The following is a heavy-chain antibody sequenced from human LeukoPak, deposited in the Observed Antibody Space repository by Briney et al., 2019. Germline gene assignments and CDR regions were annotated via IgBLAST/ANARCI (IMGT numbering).Heavy chain of an antibody. D-gene: IGHD3-16*02. CDR1: GGSFSSYY. V-gene: IGHV4-59*01. CDR3: ARAATPYDYVWGSYRGLSSYYFDY. J-gene: IGHJ4*02. CDR2: IYYSGST. Sequence: PSETLSLTCAVYGGSFSSYYWSWIRQPPGKGLEWIGYIYYSGSTNYNPSLKSRVTISVDTSKNQFSLKLSSVTAADTAVYYCARAATPYDYVWGSYRGLSSYYFDYWGQGTLVTVSS.